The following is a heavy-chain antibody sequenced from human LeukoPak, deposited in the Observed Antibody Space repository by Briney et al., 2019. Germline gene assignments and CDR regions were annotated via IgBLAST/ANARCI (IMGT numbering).Heavy chain of an antibody. D-gene: IGHD3-9*01. CDR1: GYTFTSYG. J-gene: IGHJ1*01. V-gene: IGHV1-18*04. Sequence: GASVKVSCKASGYTFTSYGISWVRQAPGQGLEWMGGISAYNGNTNYAQKLQGRVTMTTDTSTSTAYMELRSLRSDDTAVYYCASYDILTGYRYFQHWGQGTLVTVSS. CDR2: ISAYNGNT. CDR3: ASYDILTGYRYFQH.